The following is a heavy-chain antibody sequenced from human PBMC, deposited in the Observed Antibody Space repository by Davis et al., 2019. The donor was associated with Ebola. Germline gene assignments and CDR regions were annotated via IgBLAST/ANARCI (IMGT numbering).Heavy chain of an antibody. CDR2: INSDGSSI. CDR1: GFTFSSYW. V-gene: IGHV3-74*01. CDR3: AKGTIAARPDDYYYGMDV. Sequence: GESLKISCAASGFTFSSYWMHWVRQAPGKGLVWVSRINSDGSSINYADSVKGRFTISRDNAKNTLYLQMNSLRAEDTAVYYCAKGTIAARPDDYYYGMDVWGQGTTVTVSS. J-gene: IGHJ6*02. D-gene: IGHD6-6*01.